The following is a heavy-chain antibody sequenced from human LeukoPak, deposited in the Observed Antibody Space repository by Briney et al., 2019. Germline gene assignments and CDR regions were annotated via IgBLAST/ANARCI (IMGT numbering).Heavy chain of an antibody. D-gene: IGHD6-19*01. Sequence: PSETLSLTCTVSGGSISSYYWSWIRQPPGKGLEWVGYIYYSGSTNYNPSLKSRVTISVDTSKNQFSLKLSSVTTADTAGYYCASTVAGRAHAPFDPWGQGTLVTVSS. CDR2: IYYSGST. J-gene: IGHJ5*02. CDR3: ASTVAGRAHAPFDP. CDR1: GGSISSYY. V-gene: IGHV4-59*01.